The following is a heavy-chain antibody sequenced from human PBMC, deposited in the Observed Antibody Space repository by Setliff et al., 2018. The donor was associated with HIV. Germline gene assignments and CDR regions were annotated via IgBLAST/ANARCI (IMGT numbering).Heavy chain of an antibody. V-gene: IGHV4-59*11. CDR2: IYYSGST. CDR3: ARSMHYPGDDAFDI. Sequence: SETLSLTCTVSGGSISSHYWSWIRQPPGKGLEWIGYIYYSGSTYYNPSLKSRVTMSVDTSKNQFSLNLSSVTAADTAVYYCARSMHYPGDDAFDIWGQGTMVTVSS. J-gene: IGHJ3*02. CDR1: GGSISSHY. D-gene: IGHD3-10*01.